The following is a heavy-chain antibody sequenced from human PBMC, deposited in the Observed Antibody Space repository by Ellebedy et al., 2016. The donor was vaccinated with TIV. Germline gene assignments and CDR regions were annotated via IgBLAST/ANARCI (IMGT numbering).Heavy chain of an antibody. CDR3: AREGDYYYDSTDY. D-gene: IGHD3-22*01. V-gene: IGHV1-18*01. Sequence: AASAKVSCKASGYTFTRHGISWVRQAPGQGLQWMGRISAYNGNTNYAQKFQGRVTMTTDTSTNTAYMELRSLRSDDTAVYYCAREGDYYYDSTDYWGQGTLVTVSS. J-gene: IGHJ4*02. CDR2: ISAYNGNT. CDR1: GYTFTRHG.